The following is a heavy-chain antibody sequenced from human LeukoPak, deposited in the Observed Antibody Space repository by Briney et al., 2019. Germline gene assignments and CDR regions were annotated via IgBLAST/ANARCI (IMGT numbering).Heavy chain of an antibody. J-gene: IGHJ4*02. Sequence: SETLSLTCTVSGGSISSYYWSWIRQPPGKGLEWIGYIYYSGSTNYNPSLKSRVIISVDTSKNQFSLKLSPVTAADTAVYYCARVGVDYSGNIIKYYFDYWGQGTLVTVSS. CDR1: GGSISSYY. V-gene: IGHV4-59*01. D-gene: IGHD4-23*01. CDR3: ARVGVDYSGNIIKYYFDY. CDR2: IYYSGST.